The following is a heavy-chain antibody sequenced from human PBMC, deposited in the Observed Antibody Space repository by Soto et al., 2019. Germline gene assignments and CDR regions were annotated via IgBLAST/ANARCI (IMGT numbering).Heavy chain of an antibody. D-gene: IGHD4-17*01. V-gene: IGHV3-33*01. CDR2: IWYDGSNK. Sequence: QVQLVESGGGVVQPGRSLRLSCAPSGFTFSSYGMHWARQAPGKGLEWVAVIWYDGSNKVYADSVKGRFTIARDNSKNTLYLQMNSLRAEDTAVYYCAIDLSGDYGALDTWGQGTMVTVSS. CDR1: GFTFSSYG. J-gene: IGHJ3*02. CDR3: AIDLSGDYGALDT.